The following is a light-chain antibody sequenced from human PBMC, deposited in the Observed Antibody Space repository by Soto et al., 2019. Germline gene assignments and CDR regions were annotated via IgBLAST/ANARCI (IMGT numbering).Light chain of an antibody. J-gene: IGKJ5*01. V-gene: IGKV1-27*01. CDR1: QGISNY. Sequence: DVRMTQSPSSLSASVGDRVTITCRASQGISNYLAWYQQKPGKVPKLLIYAASTLQSGVPSRFSGSGSGTDFTLTISRLEPEDFAVYYCQQYGSSPITFGQGTRLEI. CDR3: QQYGSSPIT. CDR2: AAS.